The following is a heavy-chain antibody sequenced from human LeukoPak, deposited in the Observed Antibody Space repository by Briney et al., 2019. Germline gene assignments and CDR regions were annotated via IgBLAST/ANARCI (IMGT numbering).Heavy chain of an antibody. CDR2: SSGSGGST. Sequence: GGSLRLSRAASGFTLSSYAMSWVRQAPGKGLGWVSASSGSGGSTYYADSVKGRFTFSRDNSKNTLDLQMNSLRAEDTAVYYCAKDNVDGDDGRNFDYWGQGTLVTVSS. V-gene: IGHV3-23*01. D-gene: IGHD4-17*01. CDR3: AKDNVDGDDGRNFDY. CDR1: GFTLSSYA. J-gene: IGHJ4*02.